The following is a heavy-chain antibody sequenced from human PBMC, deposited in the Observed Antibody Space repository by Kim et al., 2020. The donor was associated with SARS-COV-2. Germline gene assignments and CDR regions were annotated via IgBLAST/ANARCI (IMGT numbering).Heavy chain of an antibody. J-gene: IGHJ3*02. D-gene: IGHD3-16*01. V-gene: IGHV3-7*01. CDR2: INQDGTET. CDR1: GFTFTTYW. CDR3: AGIGRGIGNVAI. Sequence: GGSLRLSCAASGFTFTTYWMNWVRQVPGKGLEWVANINQDGTETYYVDSVKGRFTISRDNAKNSLFLQMNSLSADDTALYYCAGIGRGIGNVAIGGQGT.